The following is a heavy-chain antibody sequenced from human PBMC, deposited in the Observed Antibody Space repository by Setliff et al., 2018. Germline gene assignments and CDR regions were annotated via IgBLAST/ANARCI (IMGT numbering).Heavy chain of an antibody. J-gene: IGHJ5*02. CDR3: ARDPFRNYDTAPVWFDP. Sequence: SVKVSCKASGGTFSSYGISWVRQAPGQGLEWMGGTIPVFETTDYAQKFQGRVTIMTDESTSTAYMELSSLTSEDTAVYYCARDPFRNYDTAPVWFDPWGQGTLVTVSS. CDR2: TIPVFETT. V-gene: IGHV1-69*05. CDR1: GGTFSSYG. D-gene: IGHD3-22*01.